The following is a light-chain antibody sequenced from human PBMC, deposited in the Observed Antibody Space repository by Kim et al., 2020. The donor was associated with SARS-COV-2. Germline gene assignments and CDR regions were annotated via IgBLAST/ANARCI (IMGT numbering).Light chain of an antibody. V-gene: IGKV3-20*01. CDR3: QQYGSS. J-gene: IGKJ2*01. Sequence: PDTLSLPPGERATLSCRASQSLTDLAWYQQKPGQAPRILIDGASSRATGIPDRFSGSGSGTNFTLTISRLEPEDFAVYFCQQYGSSFGQGTKLEI. CDR2: GAS. CDR1: QSLTD.